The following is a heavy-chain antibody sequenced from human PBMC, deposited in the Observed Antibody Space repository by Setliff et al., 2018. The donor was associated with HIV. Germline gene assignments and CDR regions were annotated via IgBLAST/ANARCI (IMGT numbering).Heavy chain of an antibody. J-gene: IGHJ4*02. CDR1: GYTFTTSA. CDR2: SHTYNGNV. CDR3: AREFSWSEFYFDS. V-gene: IGHV1-18*01. Sequence: ASVKVSCKSSGYTFTTSAISWVRQAPGQELQWMGWSHTYNGNVNYARKFRGRVTMTTDASTNTAFIELSNLSSDDTATYYCAREFSWSEFYFDSWGQGTQVTVSS. D-gene: IGHD2-8*02.